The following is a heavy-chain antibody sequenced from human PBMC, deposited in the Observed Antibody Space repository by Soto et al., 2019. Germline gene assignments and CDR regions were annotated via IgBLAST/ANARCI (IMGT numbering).Heavy chain of an antibody. CDR3: ARGEWFLRGYGMDV. CDR1: GGSISSDY. CDR2: IYNGGSP. V-gene: IGHV4-59*01. D-gene: IGHD3-3*01. J-gene: IGHJ6*02. Sequence: QVQLQESGPGLVKPSETLSLTCTVSGGSISSDYWSWIRQPPGKRLEYIGFIYNGGSPNYNPSLESRVTTSPDTSKNHFSLKLSSVTAADTAVYYCARGEWFLRGYGMDVWGRGTTVTVS.